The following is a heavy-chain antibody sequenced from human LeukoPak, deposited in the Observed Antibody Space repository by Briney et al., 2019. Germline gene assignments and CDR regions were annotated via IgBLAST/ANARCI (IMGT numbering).Heavy chain of an antibody. CDR3: AKDRLAQSGNSYGYDYFDY. V-gene: IGHV3-30*18. D-gene: IGHD5-18*01. J-gene: IGHJ4*02. CDR1: GFTFSNYG. CDR2: ISYAGNNQ. Sequence: PGRSLRLSCAASGFTFSNYGMHWVRQAPGKGLEWVAAISYAGNNQFYEDSVKGRFTISRDNSKNTLYLQMNSLQPEDTAVYFCAKDRLAQSGNSYGYDYFDYWGQGTLVTVSS.